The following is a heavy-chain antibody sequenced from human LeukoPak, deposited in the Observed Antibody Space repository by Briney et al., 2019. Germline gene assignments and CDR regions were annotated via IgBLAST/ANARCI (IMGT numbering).Heavy chain of an antibody. CDR2: INHSGST. Sequence: KPSETLSLTCAVYGGSFSGYYWSWIRQPPGKGLEWIGEINHSGSTNYNPSLKSRVTISVDTSKNQFSLKLSSVTAADTAVYYCARGRGSSRIVVVPAAHTGPFDYWGQGTLVTVSS. D-gene: IGHD2-2*01. CDR1: GGSFSGYY. V-gene: IGHV4-34*01. CDR3: ARGRGSSRIVVVPAAHTGPFDY. J-gene: IGHJ4*02.